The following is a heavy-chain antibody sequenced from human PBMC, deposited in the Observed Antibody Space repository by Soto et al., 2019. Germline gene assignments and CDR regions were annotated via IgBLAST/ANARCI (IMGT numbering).Heavy chain of an antibody. V-gene: IGHV3-53*01. CDR3: AKFETMIVVDYFDY. D-gene: IGHD3-22*01. Sequence: GGSLRLSCAVSGFTVSRNYMSWVRQAPGKGLEWVSVICSGGSTYYADSVKGRFTISRDNSKNTLYLQMNSLRAEDTAVYYCAKFETMIVVDYFDYWGQGTLVTVSS. J-gene: IGHJ4*02. CDR1: GFTVSRNY. CDR2: ICSGGST.